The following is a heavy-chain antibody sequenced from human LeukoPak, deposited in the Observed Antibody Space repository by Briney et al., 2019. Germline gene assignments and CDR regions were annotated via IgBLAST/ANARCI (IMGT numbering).Heavy chain of an antibody. CDR3: ARYFDY. CDR2: FTHSGST. J-gene: IGHJ4*02. CDR1: GGSFSVYY. Sequence: SETLSLTCAVYGGSFSVYYRSWIRQPPGKGLEWSGEFTHSGSTNYNPSLKSRVTISVDTSKNQLSLKLISVTAADTAVYYCARYFDYWGQGTLVTVSS. V-gene: IGHV4-34*01.